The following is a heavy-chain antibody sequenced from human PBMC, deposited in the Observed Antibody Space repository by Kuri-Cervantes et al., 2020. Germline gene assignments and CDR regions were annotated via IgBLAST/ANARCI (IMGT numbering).Heavy chain of an antibody. D-gene: IGHD2-2*01. V-gene: IGHV1-2*04. CDR1: GYTFNGYY. CDR3: ARVPDIVVVPAAMYDAFDI. CDR2: INPNSGGT. J-gene: IGHJ3*02. Sequence: ASVKVSCKASGYTFNGYYMHWVRQAPGRGLEWMGWINPNSGGTNYAQKFQGWVTMTRDTSISTAYMELSRLRSDDTAVYYCARVPDIVVVPAAMYDAFDIWGQGTMVTVSS.